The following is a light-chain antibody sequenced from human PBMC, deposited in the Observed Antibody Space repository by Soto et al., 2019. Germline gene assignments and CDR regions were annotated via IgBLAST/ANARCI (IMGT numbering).Light chain of an antibody. CDR2: DAS. CDR3: QQFNSYLVYT. CDR1: QGISSA. J-gene: IGKJ2*01. V-gene: IGKV1-13*02. Sequence: AIQLTQSPSSLSASVGDRVTITCRASQGISSALAWYQQKPGKAPKLLIYDASSLEIGVPSRFSGSGSGTDFTLTISSLQPEDFATYYCQQFNSYLVYTFGQGTKLEIK.